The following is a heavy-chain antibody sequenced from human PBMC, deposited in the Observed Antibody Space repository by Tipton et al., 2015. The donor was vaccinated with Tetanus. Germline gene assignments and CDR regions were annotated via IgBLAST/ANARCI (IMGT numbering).Heavy chain of an antibody. Sequence: TLSLTCAVYGGSFSGYYWSWIRQPPGKGLEWIGEINHSGSTNYNPSLKSRVTISVDTSKNQFSLKLSSVTAADTAVYYCASLGYSSSSNYWGQGTLVTVSS. J-gene: IGHJ4*02. CDR1: GGSFSGYY. CDR2: INHSGST. V-gene: IGHV4-34*01. D-gene: IGHD6-13*01. CDR3: ASLGYSSSSNY.